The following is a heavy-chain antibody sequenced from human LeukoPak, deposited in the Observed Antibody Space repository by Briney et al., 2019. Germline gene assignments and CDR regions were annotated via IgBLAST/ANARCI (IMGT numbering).Heavy chain of an antibody. CDR2: IYTSGST. J-gene: IGHJ4*02. Sequence: SETLSLTCTVSGGSISSSSYYWSWIRQPAGKGLEWIGRIYTSGSTNYNPSLKSRVTISVDTSKNQFSLKLSSVTAADTAVYYCARFRYSYGCDYWGQGTLVTVSS. D-gene: IGHD5-18*01. CDR1: GGSISSSSYY. V-gene: IGHV4-61*02. CDR3: ARFRYSYGCDY.